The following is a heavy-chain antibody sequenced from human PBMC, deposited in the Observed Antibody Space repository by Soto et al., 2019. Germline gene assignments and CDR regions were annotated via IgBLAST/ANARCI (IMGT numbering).Heavy chain of an antibody. V-gene: IGHV3-66*01. CDR3: AWDDVLCNGGRCSGVPSDG. J-gene: IGHJ6*03. Sequence: EVHLVASGGGLVQPGGSLRLSCAASGFTVSSKYMSWVRQAPGKGLEWVSLIQSGGPTYYADSVKGRFTISRDTSENTLHLQMDSLTAEDTAVYHCAWDDVLCNGGRCSGVPSDGWGTGAMVSVSS. CDR1: GFTVSSKY. CDR2: IQSGGPT. D-gene: IGHD2-15*01.